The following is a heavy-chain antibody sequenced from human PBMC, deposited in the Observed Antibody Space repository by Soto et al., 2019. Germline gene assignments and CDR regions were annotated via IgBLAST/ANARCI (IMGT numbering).Heavy chain of an antibody. CDR2: ISAYNGNT. CDR3: AGDLGGGGSIDY. V-gene: IGHV1-18*01. D-gene: IGHD3-16*01. J-gene: IGHJ4*02. Sequence: QVQLVQSGAEVKKPGASVKVSCKASGYTFSSYGFSWVRQAPGQGLEWMGWISAYNGNTNYAQKVQGRVTMTTDTSTSTAYMELRSRRYDDAAVYYCAGDLGGGGSIDYWGQGTLVTVSS. CDR1: GYTFSSYG.